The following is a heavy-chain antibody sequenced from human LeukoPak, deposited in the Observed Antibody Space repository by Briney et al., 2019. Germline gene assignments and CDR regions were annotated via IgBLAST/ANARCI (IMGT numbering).Heavy chain of an antibody. D-gene: IGHD3-9*01. V-gene: IGHV4-4*02. Sequence: PSETLSLTCTVSGGSISSSNWWSWVRQPPGKGLEWIGEIYHSGSTNYNPSLKSRVTISVDKSKNQFSLKLSSVTAADTAVYYCARDPHYYDILTGYYNWGQGTLVTVSS. CDR2: IYHSGST. CDR3: ARDPHYYDILTGYYN. CDR1: GGSISSSNW. J-gene: IGHJ4*02.